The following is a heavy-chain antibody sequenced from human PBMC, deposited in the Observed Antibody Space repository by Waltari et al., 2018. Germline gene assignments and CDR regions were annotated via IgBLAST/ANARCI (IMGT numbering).Heavy chain of an antibody. J-gene: IGHJ4*02. D-gene: IGHD3-22*01. CDR3: ARGDYYDSSGYSTPFDY. Sequence: VQLQESGPGLVKPSETLSLTCTVPGGSISSYYWSWIRQPPGKGLEWIGYIYYSGSTNYNPSLKSRVTISVDTSKIQFSLKLSSVTAADTAVYYCARGDYYDSSGYSTPFDYWGQGTLVTVSS. CDR2: IYYSGST. CDR1: GGSISSYY. V-gene: IGHV4-59*01.